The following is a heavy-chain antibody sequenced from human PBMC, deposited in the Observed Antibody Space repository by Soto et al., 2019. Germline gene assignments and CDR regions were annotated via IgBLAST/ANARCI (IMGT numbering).Heavy chain of an antibody. CDR2: IWYDGSNK. D-gene: IGHD3-10*01. CDR1: GFTFSSYG. J-gene: IGHJ6*02. CDR3: ARDRVWFGELSGHDYYYGMDV. V-gene: IGHV3-33*01. Sequence: GGSLRLSCAASGFTFSSYGMHWVRQAPGKGLEWVAVIWYDGSNKYYADSVKGRFTISRDNSKNTLYLQMNRLRAEDTAVYYCARDRVWFGELSGHDYYYGMDVWGQGTTVTV.